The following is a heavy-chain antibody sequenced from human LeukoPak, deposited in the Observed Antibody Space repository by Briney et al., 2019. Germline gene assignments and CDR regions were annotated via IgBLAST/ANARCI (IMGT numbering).Heavy chain of an antibody. J-gene: IGHJ4*02. CDR2: ISGSGGST. Sequence: GGSLRLSCAASGFTFSSYWMHWVRQAPGKGLEWVSAISGSGGSTYYADSVKGRFTISRDNSKNTLYLQMNSLRAEDTAVYYCAKAWLVDYDIPFDYWGQGTLVTVSS. V-gene: IGHV3-23*01. CDR3: AKAWLVDYDIPFDY. D-gene: IGHD3-9*01. CDR1: GFTFSSYW.